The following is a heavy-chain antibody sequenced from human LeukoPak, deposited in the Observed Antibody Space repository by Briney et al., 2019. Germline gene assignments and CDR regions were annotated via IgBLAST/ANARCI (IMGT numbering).Heavy chain of an antibody. V-gene: IGHV4-31*03. D-gene: IGHD3-10*01. CDR1: GGSISSGGYY. J-gene: IGHJ4*02. Sequence: SETLSLTCTVSGGSISSGGYYWSWIRQHPGKGLEWIGCIYYSGSTYYNPSLKSRVTISVDTSKNQFSLNLSSVTAADTAVYYCARAWYYYASGTYIFDYWGQGTLVTVFS. CDR3: ARAWYYYASGTYIFDY. CDR2: IYYSGST.